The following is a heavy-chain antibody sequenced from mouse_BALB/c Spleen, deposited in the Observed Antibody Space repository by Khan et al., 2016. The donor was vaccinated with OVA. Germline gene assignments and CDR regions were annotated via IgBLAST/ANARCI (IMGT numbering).Heavy chain of an antibody. D-gene: IGHD2-14*01. J-gene: IGHJ3*01. CDR3: SSSTDRSAFAY. CDR1: GDSITSGY. Sequence: EVQLQESGPSLVKPSQTLSLTCSVTGDSITSGYWSWIRKFPGNKLEYMGYMIYSGNTYYNHSLKSRISINRHTSKNQYYLQLNYVITEDTATYYCSSSTDRSAFAYWGQGTLVTVSA. V-gene: IGHV3-8*02. CDR2: MIYSGNT.